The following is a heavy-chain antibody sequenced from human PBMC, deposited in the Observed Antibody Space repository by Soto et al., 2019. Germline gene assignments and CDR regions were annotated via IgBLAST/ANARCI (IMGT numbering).Heavy chain of an antibody. Sequence: PSETLSLTCTVSGGSISSYYWSWIRQPAGKGLEWIGRIYTSGSTSYNPSLKSRVTMSVDTSKNQFSLKLSSVTAADTAVYYCAREEGSGSSYYYYYGMDVWGQGTTVTVSS. V-gene: IGHV4-4*07. CDR3: AREEGSGSSYYYYYGMDV. CDR2: IYTSGST. CDR1: GGSISSYY. J-gene: IGHJ6*02. D-gene: IGHD3-10*01.